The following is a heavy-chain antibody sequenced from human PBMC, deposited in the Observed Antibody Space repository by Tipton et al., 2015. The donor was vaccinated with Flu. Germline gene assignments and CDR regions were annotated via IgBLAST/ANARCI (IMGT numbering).Heavy chain of an antibody. CDR2: IYHNSGST. J-gene: IGHJ1*01. V-gene: IGHV4-39*07. CDR3: AREKDSRGSEYFQQ. CDR1: GGSISSSSYY. Sequence: TLSLTCTVSGGSISSSSYYWGWIRQPPGKGLEWIGSIYHNSGSTYYNPSLKSRVTISIDTSKNQFSLRLYSVTAADTAVYFCAREKDSRGSEYFQQWGQGTLLIVPS. D-gene: IGHD6-19*01.